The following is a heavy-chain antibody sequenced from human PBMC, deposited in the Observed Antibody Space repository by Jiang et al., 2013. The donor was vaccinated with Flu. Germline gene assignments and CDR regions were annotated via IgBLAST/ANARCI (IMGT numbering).Heavy chain of an antibody. V-gene: IGHV1-46*01. D-gene: IGHD3-10*01. J-gene: IGHJ6*02. CDR3: SRLFHHYGSDRDDGMDV. Sequence: IINPSAGTISYAHKFQGRVTMTRDTSTRTVYMELSSLRSDDTAVYYCSRLFHHYGSDRDDGMDVWGQGTTVTVSS. CDR2: INPSAGTI.